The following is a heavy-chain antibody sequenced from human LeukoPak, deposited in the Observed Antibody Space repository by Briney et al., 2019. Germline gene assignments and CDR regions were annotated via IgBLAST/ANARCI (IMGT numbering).Heavy chain of an antibody. D-gene: IGHD6-13*01. V-gene: IGHV5-51*01. CDR2: IYPGDSDP. J-gene: IGHJ4*02. CDR3: VRHGLGSSWFGFDY. CDR1: GYSFTSYW. Sequence: GESLKISCKGSGYSFTSYWISWVRQMPGKGLEWMGIIYPGDSDPRYSPSFQGQVTISADTSISTAYLQWSSLKASDSAMYYCVRHGLGSSWFGFDYWGQGTLVTASS.